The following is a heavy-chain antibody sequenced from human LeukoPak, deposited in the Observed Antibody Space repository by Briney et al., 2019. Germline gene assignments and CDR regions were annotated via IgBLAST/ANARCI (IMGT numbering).Heavy chain of an antibody. CDR1: GGSFSGYY. V-gene: IGHV4-34*01. CDR2: INHSGST. J-gene: IGHJ4*02. CDR3: ARGTSTYYYDSSGPPYFDY. D-gene: IGHD3-22*01. Sequence: PSETLSLTCAVYGGSFSGYYWSWIRQPPGKGLEWIGEINHSGSTNYNPSLKSRVTISVDTSKNQFSLKLSSVTAADTAVYYCARGTSTYYYDSSGPPYFDYWGQGTLVTVSS.